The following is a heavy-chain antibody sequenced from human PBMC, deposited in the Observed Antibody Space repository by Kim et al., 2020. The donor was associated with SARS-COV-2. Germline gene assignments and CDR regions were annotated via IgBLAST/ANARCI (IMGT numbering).Heavy chain of an antibody. D-gene: IGHD1-1*01. J-gene: IGHJ4*02. Sequence: SDTLSLTCTISGGSIGSFYWSWIRQPPGKGLEWIGYFYYSGSTNYNPSLKSRITISVDTSKNQFSLKLRSVTAADTAVYYCARMIVGTSRYFDYWGQGALVTVSS. CDR3: ARMIVGTSRYFDY. CDR2: FYYSGST. CDR1: GGSIGSFY. V-gene: IGHV4-59*08.